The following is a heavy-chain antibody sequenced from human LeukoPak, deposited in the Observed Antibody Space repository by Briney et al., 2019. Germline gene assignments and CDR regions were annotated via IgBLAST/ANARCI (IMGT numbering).Heavy chain of an antibody. CDR2: ISGSGGST. V-gene: IGHV3-23*01. J-gene: IGHJ4*02. D-gene: IGHD3-22*01. Sequence: PGGALRLSCAASGFTFSSYAMSWVRQAPGEGLEWVSAISGSGGSTYYADSVKGRFTISRDNSKNTLYLQMNSLRAEDTAVYYCAKEKRITMIVVVPPFDYWGQGTLVTVSS. CDR1: GFTFSSYA. CDR3: AKEKRITMIVVVPPFDY.